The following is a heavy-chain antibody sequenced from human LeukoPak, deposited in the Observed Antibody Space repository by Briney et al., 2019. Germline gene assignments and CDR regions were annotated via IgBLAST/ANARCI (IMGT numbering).Heavy chain of an antibody. CDR3: ARPGATTGYSSGWYSY. CDR2: INPNSGGT. Sequence: ASVKVTFKSSAYTFTCYYIHWVRHAPGQGLEWMGWINPNSGGTNYAQKFQGRVTMTSDTSISTAYMELSRLRSDDTAVYYCARPGATTGYSSGWYSYWGQGTLVTVSS. CDR1: AYTFTCYY. V-gene: IGHV1-2*02. D-gene: IGHD6-19*01. J-gene: IGHJ4*02.